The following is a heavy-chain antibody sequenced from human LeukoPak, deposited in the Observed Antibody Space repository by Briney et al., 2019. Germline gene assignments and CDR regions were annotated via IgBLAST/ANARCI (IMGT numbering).Heavy chain of an antibody. Sequence: GASVKVSCKPSGYTFTSYAMHWVRQAPGQRLEWMGWINAGNGNTKYSQKFQGRVTITRDTSESTAYMELSSLRSEDTAVYYCAREGGYSYGYGNDYWGQGTLVTVSS. V-gene: IGHV1-3*01. J-gene: IGHJ4*02. CDR2: INAGNGNT. CDR1: GYTFTSYA. CDR3: AREGGYSYGYGNDY. D-gene: IGHD5-18*01.